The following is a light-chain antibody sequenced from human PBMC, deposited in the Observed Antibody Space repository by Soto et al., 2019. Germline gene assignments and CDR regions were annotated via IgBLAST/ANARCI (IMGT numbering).Light chain of an antibody. J-gene: IGLJ1*01. CDR3: CSYTSSSTYV. CDR2: DVS. V-gene: IGLV2-14*01. CDR1: SSDVGGYNY. Sequence: QSVLTQPASVSGSPGQSITISCTGTSSDVGGYNYVSWYQQHPGKAPKLMIYDVSNRPSGVSNRFSGSKSGNTASLTISGLQAEDEADYYCCSYTSSSTYVFGTGTTLTVL.